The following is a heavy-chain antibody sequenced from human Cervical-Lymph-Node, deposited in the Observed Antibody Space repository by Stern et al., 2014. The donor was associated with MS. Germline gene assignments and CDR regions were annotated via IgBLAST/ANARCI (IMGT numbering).Heavy chain of an antibody. D-gene: IGHD1-26*01. V-gene: IGHV4-59*01. J-gene: IGHJ5*01. CDR3: ARVTGRGTRQNWFDS. CDR2: IYSDWST. CDR1: GGYMSSKY. Sequence: VQLEESGPGLVKPSETVSLTCTVSGGYMSSKYWNWIRQPPGKGLEWIGYIYSDWSTNYNPSLNSRVIISLDTSTNQFSLSLTSVTAADTAVYYCARVTGRGTRQNWFDSWGQGTLVTVSS.